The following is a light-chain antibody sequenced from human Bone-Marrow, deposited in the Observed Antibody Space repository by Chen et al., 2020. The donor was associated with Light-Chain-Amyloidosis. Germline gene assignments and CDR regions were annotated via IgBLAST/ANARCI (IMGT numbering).Light chain of an antibody. V-gene: IGLV2-23*02. CDR2: EVT. J-gene: IGLJ2*01. CDR1: SSYVGSYNL. CDR3: CSYAGSSTLV. Sequence: QSALTQPASVSGSPGQSTTISCPGTSSYVGSYNLVSWYQQHPGKAPQLMIYEVTKRPSGVSNRFSGSKSGNTASLTISGLQTEDEADYYCCSYAGSSTLVFGGGTKLTVL.